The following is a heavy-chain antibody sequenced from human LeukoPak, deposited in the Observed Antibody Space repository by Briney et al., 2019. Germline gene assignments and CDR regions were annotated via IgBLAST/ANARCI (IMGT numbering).Heavy chain of an antibody. CDR1: GGSISSGSYY. J-gene: IGHJ3*02. D-gene: IGHD4-23*01. Sequence: PSQTLSLTCTVSGGSISSGSYYWSWIRQPAGKGLEWIGRIYTSGSTNYNPSPKSRVTISVDTSKNQFSLKLSSVTAADTAVYYCARAGGNLAAFDIWGQGTMVTVSS. V-gene: IGHV4-61*02. CDR2: IYTSGST. CDR3: ARAGGNLAAFDI.